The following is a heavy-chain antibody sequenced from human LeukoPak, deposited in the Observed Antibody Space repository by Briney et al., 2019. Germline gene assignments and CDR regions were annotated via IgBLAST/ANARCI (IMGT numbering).Heavy chain of an antibody. CDR1: GFTFNSYA. D-gene: IGHD6-19*01. CDR3: ARDLVGGSSGWPGAFDI. J-gene: IGHJ3*02. Sequence: PGGSLRLSCTASGFTFNSYAMGWVRQAPGKGLEWVSGISDNGGSTYYADSVKGRFTISRDNAKNSLYLQMNSLRAEDTAVYYCARDLVGGSSGWPGAFDIWGQGTMVTVSS. CDR2: ISDNGGST. V-gene: IGHV3-23*01.